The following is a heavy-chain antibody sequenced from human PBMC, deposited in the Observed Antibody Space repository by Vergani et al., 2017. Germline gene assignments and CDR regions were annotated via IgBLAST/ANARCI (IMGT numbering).Heavy chain of an antibody. CDR2: IRYDGSNK. CDR3: AKADYTHYYYGSWSYADY. CDR1: GFTFNHYA. V-gene: IGHV3-30*02. D-gene: IGHD3-10*01. Sequence: VQRLECGGDLVKPGGSLRLSCAASGFTFNHYAMNWVRQAPGKGLEWVAFIRYDGSNKYYADSVKGRVTISRDYSKNTLYLQINSLRAEDTAVYYCAKADYTHYYYGSWSYADYWGQGPLVTVSS. J-gene: IGHJ4*02.